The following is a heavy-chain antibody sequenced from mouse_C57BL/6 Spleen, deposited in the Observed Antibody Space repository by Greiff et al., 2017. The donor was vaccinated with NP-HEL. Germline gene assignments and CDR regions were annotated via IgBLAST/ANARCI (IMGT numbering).Heavy chain of an antibody. V-gene: IGHV1-55*01. Sequence: VQLQQPGAELVKPGASVKMSCKASGYTFTSYWITWVKQRPGQGLEWIGDIYPGSGSTNYNEKFKSKATLTVDTSSSTAYMQLSSLTSEDSAVYYCAREGAYYSNYGYFDVWGTGTTVTVSS. J-gene: IGHJ1*03. CDR2: IYPGSGST. CDR3: AREGAYYSNYGYFDV. D-gene: IGHD2-5*01. CDR1: GYTFTSYW.